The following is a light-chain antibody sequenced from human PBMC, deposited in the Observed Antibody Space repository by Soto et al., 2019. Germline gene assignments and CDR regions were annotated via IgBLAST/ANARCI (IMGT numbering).Light chain of an antibody. V-gene: IGKV3-20*01. Sequence: EIVLTQSPGTLSLSPGERATLSCRASQSVGSSLSWYQQKPGQAPRLLFYGASNRATAIPDRFSGSGFGTDFTLTITRLEPEDFAVYYCQQYGDLPQTFGPGTKVEI. CDR1: QSVGSS. CDR2: GAS. J-gene: IGKJ1*01. CDR3: QQYGDLPQT.